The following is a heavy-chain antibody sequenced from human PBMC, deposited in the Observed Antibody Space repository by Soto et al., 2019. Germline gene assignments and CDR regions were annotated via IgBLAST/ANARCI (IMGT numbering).Heavy chain of an antibody. Sequence: GGSLRLSCAASGFNFNNYVMHWVRQAPGKGLEWVSGITWDSGTVVYADSVRGRFTISRDNAKNSLYLQVNSLRAEDTAFYYCAKLPDRYCTTTACSDFWGQGTLVTVSS. CDR2: ITWDSGTV. CDR1: GFNFNNYV. D-gene: IGHD2-2*01. CDR3: AKLPDRYCTTTACSDF. V-gene: IGHV3-9*01. J-gene: IGHJ4*02.